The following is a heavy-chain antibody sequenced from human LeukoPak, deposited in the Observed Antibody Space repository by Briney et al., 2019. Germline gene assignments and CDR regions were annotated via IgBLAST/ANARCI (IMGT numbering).Heavy chain of an antibody. CDR3: ARGHSKQYYYYYMDV. V-gene: IGHV1-69*13. CDR1: GGTFSSYA. J-gene: IGHJ6*03. CDR2: IIPIFGTA. D-gene: IGHD4-11*01. Sequence: SVKVSCKASGGTFSSYAISWVRQGPGQGLEWMGGIIPIFGTANYAQKFQGRVTITADESTSTAYMELSSLRSEDTAVYYCARGHSKQYYYYYMDVWGKGTTVTVSS.